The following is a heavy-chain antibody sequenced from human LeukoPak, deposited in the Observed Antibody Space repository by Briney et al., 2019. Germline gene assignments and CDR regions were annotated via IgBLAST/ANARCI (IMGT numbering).Heavy chain of an antibody. V-gene: IGHV3-11*01. Sequence: LSLTCTVSGGSISSYYMSWIRQAPGKGLEWVSYISSSGSTIYYADSVKGRFTISRDNAKNSLYLQMNSLRAEDTAVYYCARDGDPVDVWGQGTTVTVSS. CDR3: ARDGDPVDV. CDR1: GGSISSYY. D-gene: IGHD3-3*01. CDR2: ISSSGSTI. J-gene: IGHJ6*02.